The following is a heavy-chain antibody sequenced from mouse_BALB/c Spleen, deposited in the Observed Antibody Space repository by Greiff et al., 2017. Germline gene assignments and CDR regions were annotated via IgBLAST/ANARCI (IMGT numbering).Heavy chain of an antibody. CDR2: ISSGGSYT. Sequence: EVKLMESGGGLVKPGGSLKLSCAASGFTFSSYTMSWVRQTPEKRLEWVATISSGGSYTYYPDSVKGRFTISRDNAKNTLYLQMSSLKSEDTAMYYGTRGGSTMITPFDYWGQGTTLTVAS. V-gene: IGHV5-6-4*01. D-gene: IGHD2-4*01. CDR1: GFTFSSYT. CDR3: TRGGSTMITPFDY. J-gene: IGHJ2*01.